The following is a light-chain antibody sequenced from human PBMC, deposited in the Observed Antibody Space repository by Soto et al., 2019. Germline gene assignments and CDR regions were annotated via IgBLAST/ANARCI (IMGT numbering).Light chain of an antibody. Sequence: ETVLTQSPATLSLCPGGRATLSCRASQSVSSYLAWYQQKPGQAPRLLIYDASNRATGIPARFSGSGSGTDFTLTISSLEPEDFAVYYCQQRSNCLITFGQGTRLEIK. V-gene: IGKV3-11*01. CDR3: QQRSNCLIT. CDR2: DAS. J-gene: IGKJ5*01. CDR1: QSVSSY.